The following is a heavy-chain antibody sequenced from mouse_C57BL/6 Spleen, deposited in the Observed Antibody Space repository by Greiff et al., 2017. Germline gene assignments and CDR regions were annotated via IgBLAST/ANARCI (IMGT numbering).Heavy chain of an antibody. CDR3: ARSGVTTVNDY. CDR1: GYTFTSYW. Sequence: QVQLQQPGAELVRPGTSVKLSCKASGYTFTSYWMHWVKQRPGQGLEWIGVIDPSDSYTNYNQKFKGKATLTVDTSSSTAYMQLSSLTSEDSAVYYCARSGVTTVNDYWGQGTTLTVSS. J-gene: IGHJ2*01. CDR2: IDPSDSYT. D-gene: IGHD1-1*01. V-gene: IGHV1-59*01.